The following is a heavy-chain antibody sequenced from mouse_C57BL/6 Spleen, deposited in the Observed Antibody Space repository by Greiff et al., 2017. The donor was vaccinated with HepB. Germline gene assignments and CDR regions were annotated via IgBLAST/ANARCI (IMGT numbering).Heavy chain of an antibody. D-gene: IGHD2-1*01. CDR1: GYTFTSYG. V-gene: IGHV1-81*01. CDR3: ALDYDGKGSAMDY. J-gene: IGHJ4*01. CDR2: IHPRSGNT. Sequence: VQLQQSGAELARPGASVKLSCKASGYTFTSYGISWVKQRTGQGLEWIGEIHPRSGNTYYNEKFKGKATLTADKSSSTAYMELRSLTSEDSAVYFCALDYDGKGSAMDYWGQGTSVTVSS.